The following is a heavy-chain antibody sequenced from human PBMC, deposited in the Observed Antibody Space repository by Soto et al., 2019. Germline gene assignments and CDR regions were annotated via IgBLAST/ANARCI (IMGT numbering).Heavy chain of an antibody. J-gene: IGHJ4*02. CDR3: ARDRXGVMXXXSSGPLVY. CDR2: ISSSGSTI. CDR1: GFTFSDYY. V-gene: IGHV3-11*01. Sequence: QVQLVESGGGLVKPGGSLXLSCAASGFTFSDYYMSWIRXAPGXGXXXXXYISSSGSTIYYADSVKGRFTIPRDNAKNSLYLQMNSLRAEDTAVYYCARDRXGVMXXXSSGPLVYWGQGTLVTVSS. D-gene: IGHD6-6*01.